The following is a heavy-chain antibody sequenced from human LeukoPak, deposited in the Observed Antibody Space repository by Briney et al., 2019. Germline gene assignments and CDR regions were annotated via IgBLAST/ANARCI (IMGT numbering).Heavy chain of an antibody. J-gene: IGHJ4*02. V-gene: IGHV1-69*13. CDR3: ARARGVAYDILTGYDY. CDR1: GGTFSSYA. D-gene: IGHD3-9*01. Sequence: ASVKVSCKASGGTFSSYAISWVRQAPGQGLEWMGGIIPIFATANYAQKFQGRVTITADESTSTAYMELSSLRSEDTAVYYCARARGVAYDILTGYDYWGQGTLVTVSS. CDR2: IIPIFATA.